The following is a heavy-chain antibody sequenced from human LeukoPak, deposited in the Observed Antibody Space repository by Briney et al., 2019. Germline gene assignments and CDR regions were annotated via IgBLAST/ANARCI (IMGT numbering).Heavy chain of an antibody. J-gene: IGHJ4*02. CDR2: MHNSENA. D-gene: IGHD3-3*01. V-gene: IGHV4-31*03. Sequence: SQTLSLTCTVSGGSISSGGYFWSWLRQHPGRGLEWIGYMHNSENADYNPSLKSRATISVDTSKNQISLKLNSVTAADTAIYYCARESGRLVDYWGQGTLVTVSS. CDR3: ARESGRLVDY. CDR1: GGSISSGGYF.